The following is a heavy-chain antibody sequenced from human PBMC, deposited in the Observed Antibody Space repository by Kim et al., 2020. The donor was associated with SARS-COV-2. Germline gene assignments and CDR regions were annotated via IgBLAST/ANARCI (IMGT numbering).Heavy chain of an antibody. Sequence: LKRRVTISVGTSKNQFSLKLSSVTAADTAVYYCAAQTGTTTGTSNWFDPWGQGTLVTVSS. J-gene: IGHJ5*02. CDR3: AAQTGTTTGTSNWFDP. D-gene: IGHD1-7*01. V-gene: IGHV4-34*01.